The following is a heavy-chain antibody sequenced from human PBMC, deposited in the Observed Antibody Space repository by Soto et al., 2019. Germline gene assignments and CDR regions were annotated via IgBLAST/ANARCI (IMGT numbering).Heavy chain of an antibody. V-gene: IGHV1-69*13. CDR1: GGTFSSYA. J-gene: IGHJ6*02. CDR2: IIPIFGTA. Sequence: GASVKVSCKASGGTFSSYAISWVRQAPGQGLEWMGGIIPIFGTANYAQKFQGRVTITADESTSTAYMELSSLRSEDTAVYYCARGRLLYYYYGMDVWGQGTTVTVSS. CDR3: ARGRLLYYYYGMDV.